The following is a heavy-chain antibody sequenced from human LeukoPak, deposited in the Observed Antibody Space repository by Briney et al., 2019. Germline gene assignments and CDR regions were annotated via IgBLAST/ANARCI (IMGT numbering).Heavy chain of an antibody. CDR3: AKAGCTSATCYVNC. V-gene: IGHV3-30*18. CDR2: ISYDGSNK. CDR1: GFTFSSYG. D-gene: IGHD2-2*01. J-gene: IGHJ4*02. Sequence: GGSLRLSCAASGFTFSSYGMHWVRQAPGKGLEWVAVISYDGSNKYYADSVKGRFTISRDNSENTLYLQMNSLRAEDTAVYYCAKAGCTSATCYVNCWGQGTLATVSS.